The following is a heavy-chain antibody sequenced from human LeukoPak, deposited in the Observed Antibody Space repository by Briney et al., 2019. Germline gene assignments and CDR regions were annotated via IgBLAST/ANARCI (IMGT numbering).Heavy chain of an antibody. CDR1: GFTFRTYW. V-gene: IGHV3-7*05. D-gene: IGHD3-22*01. Sequence: SGGSLRLSCDASGFTFRTYWMTWVRQAPGKGLEWVANIKQDGSEKYYVDSVKGRFTISRDNAKNSLFLQMNSLRAEDTAVYYCARVYSSLWAPSFDYWGQGALVTVSS. CDR3: ARVYSSLWAPSFDY. J-gene: IGHJ4*02. CDR2: IKQDGSEK.